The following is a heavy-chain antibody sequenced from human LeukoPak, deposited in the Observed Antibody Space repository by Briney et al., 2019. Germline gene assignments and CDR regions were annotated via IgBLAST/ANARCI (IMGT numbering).Heavy chain of an antibody. CDR3: AREVFEGQRQSDAFDV. CDR2: VNGPGGGT. J-gene: IGHJ3*01. Sequence: GGSLRLSCGASGFTFSSHWMHWFRQAPGKGRVGVACVNGPGGGTHYADSVRGRFIISSDNAENTISLQMNNLRAEDTAVYFCAREVFEGQRQSDAFDVWGQGTMVTVSS. CDR1: GFTFSSHW. V-gene: IGHV3-74*01. D-gene: IGHD6-25*01.